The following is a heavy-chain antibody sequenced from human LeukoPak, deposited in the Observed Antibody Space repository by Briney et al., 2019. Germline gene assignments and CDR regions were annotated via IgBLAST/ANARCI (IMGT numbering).Heavy chain of an antibody. V-gene: IGHV3-23*01. CDR2: ISGSGGST. D-gene: IGHD6-13*01. J-gene: IGHJ5*02. CDR3: AKHTSIAAAGRYNWFDP. CDR1: GFTFSSYA. Sequence: GGSLRLSCAASGFTFSSYAMSWVRQAPGKGLEWVSAISGSGGSTYYADSVKGRFTISTDNSKNTLYLQTNSLRAEDTAVYYCAKHTSIAAAGRYNWFDPWGQGTLVTVSS.